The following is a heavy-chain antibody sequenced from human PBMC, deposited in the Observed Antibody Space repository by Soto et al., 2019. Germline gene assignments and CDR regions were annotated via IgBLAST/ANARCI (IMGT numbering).Heavy chain of an antibody. D-gene: IGHD1-26*01. CDR3: ARKWNGMDV. Sequence: QVQLEESGPGLVKPSGTLSLSCGVSGGSIVSSHWWSWVRQPPGKGLEWIGEINHSGGTKYTPPLKGRVTISIDSSRNQSSLMVTSVTAADTATYFCARKWNGMDVWGPGITVSVS. CDR1: GGSIVSSHW. V-gene: IGHV4-4*02. CDR2: INHSGGT. J-gene: IGHJ6*02.